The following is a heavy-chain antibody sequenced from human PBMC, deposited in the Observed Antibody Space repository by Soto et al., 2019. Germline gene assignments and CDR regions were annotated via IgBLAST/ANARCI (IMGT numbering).Heavy chain of an antibody. CDR3: AHDKTSGSYWVY. D-gene: IGHD1-26*01. CDR1: GFSLSNSGVG. J-gene: IGHJ4*02. Sequence: QITLKESGPTLVKPTQTLTLTCTFSGFSLSNSGVGVGWIRQPPGKALEWLALIYWADDKRYSPSLKSRLTVTKDTSKNQVVLTMTNMDPLDTATYYCAHDKTSGSYWVYWGQGTLVTVSS. CDR2: IYWADDK. V-gene: IGHV2-5*02.